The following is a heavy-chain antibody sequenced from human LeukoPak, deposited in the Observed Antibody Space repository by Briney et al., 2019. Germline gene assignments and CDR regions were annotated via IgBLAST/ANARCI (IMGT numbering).Heavy chain of an antibody. Sequence: GGSLRLSCAASGFTLDEYAMHWVRQAPGKGLEWVSGVSWNSGSIGYADSVKGRFTISRDNAKNSLYLQTTSLRAEDTALYYCANARCSSTSCYTAYWGQGTLVTVSS. V-gene: IGHV3-9*01. CDR1: GFTLDEYA. CDR2: VSWNSGSI. J-gene: IGHJ4*02. CDR3: ANARCSSTSCYTAY. D-gene: IGHD2-2*02.